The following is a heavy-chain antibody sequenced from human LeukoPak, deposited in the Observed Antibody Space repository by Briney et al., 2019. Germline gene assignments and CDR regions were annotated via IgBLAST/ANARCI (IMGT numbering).Heavy chain of an antibody. Sequence: PGGSLRLSCAASGFTFSDFSMNWVRQAPGKGLEWLSYISSSGGTIWYADSVKGRLTISRDNAKNSLYLQMHSLRAEDTAVFYCARYRKYDSGRSGPRLDYWGQGTLVTASS. CDR2: ISSSGGTI. CDR1: GFTFSDFS. J-gene: IGHJ4*02. D-gene: IGHD3-22*01. CDR3: ARYRKYDSGRSGPRLDY. V-gene: IGHV3-48*04.